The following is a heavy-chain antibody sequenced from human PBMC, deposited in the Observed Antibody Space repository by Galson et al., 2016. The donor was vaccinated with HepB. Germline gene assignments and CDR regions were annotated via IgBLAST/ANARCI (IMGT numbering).Heavy chain of an antibody. Sequence: SLRLSCAGSGFTFGTYGIHWVRQAPGKGLEWVALISSDGTNEYYSDSVKGRFTISRDNSKNTVYLQMNSLRVEDTAVFYCVKDDYYYDAGTDYWGQGTLVTVSS. V-gene: IGHV3-30*18. CDR3: VKDDYYYDAGTDY. J-gene: IGHJ4*02. CDR1: GFTFGTYG. D-gene: IGHD3-10*01. CDR2: ISSDGTNE.